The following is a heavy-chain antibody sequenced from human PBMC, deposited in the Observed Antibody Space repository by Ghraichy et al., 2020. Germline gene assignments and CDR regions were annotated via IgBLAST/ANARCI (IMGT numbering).Heavy chain of an antibody. CDR3: ARLGELLYYYYYGMDV. CDR2: IYYSGST. CDR1: GGSISSGGYY. Sequence: SETLSLTCTVSGGSISSGGYYWSWIRQHPGKGLEWIGYIYYSGSTYYNPSLKSRVTISVDTSKNQFSLKLSSVTAADTAVYYCARLGELLYYYYYGMDVWGQGTTVTVSS. J-gene: IGHJ6*02. D-gene: IGHD3-10*01. V-gene: IGHV4-31*03.